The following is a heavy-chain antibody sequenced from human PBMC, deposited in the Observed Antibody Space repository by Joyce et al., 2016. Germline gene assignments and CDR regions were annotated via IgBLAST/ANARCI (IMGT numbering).Heavy chain of an antibody. D-gene: IGHD3-10*01. CDR2: ISHDGRTT. Sequence: VQLVESGGGVVQPGRSLRLSCAASGVTFSNYGLHWVSQAPGKGLEWMAFISHDGRTTYYADSVKGRFSISRDNSKNTVYLQMVSLRADDTAVYYCAKLGVGLEVPPQPDYWGQGTLVTVSS. CDR3: AKLGVGLEVPPQPDY. CDR1: GVTFSNYG. V-gene: IGHV3-30*18. J-gene: IGHJ4*02.